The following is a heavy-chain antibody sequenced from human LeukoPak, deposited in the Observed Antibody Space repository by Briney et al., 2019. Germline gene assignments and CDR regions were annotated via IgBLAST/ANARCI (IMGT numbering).Heavy chain of an antibody. J-gene: IGHJ4*02. CDR3: ASECYDSSGYRFDY. Sequence: GGSLRLSCAASGFTFSDYYMSWIRQAPGQGLEWVSYISRSGSTIYYADSVKGRFTISRDNAKNSLYLQMNSLRAEDTAVYYCASECYDSSGYRFDYWGQGTLVTVSS. CDR1: GFTFSDYY. D-gene: IGHD3-22*01. V-gene: IGHV3-11*01. CDR2: ISRSGSTI.